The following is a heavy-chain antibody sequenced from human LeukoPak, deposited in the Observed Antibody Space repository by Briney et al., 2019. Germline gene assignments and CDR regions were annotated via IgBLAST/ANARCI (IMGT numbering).Heavy chain of an antibody. CDR3: AKGKLGTVAGAWVDY. V-gene: IGHV3-9*01. D-gene: IGHD6-19*01. Sequence: GRSLRLSCTASGFTFDDYAMHWVRQAPGKGLEWVSGISWNSGSIGYADSVKGRFTISRDDAKNSLYLQMNSLRAEDTALYYCAKGKLGTVAGAWVDYWGQGTLVTVSS. J-gene: IGHJ4*02. CDR2: ISWNSGSI. CDR1: GFTFDDYA.